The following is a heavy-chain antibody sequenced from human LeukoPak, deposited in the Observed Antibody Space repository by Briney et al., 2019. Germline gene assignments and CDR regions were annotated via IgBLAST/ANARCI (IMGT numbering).Heavy chain of an antibody. V-gene: IGHV4-59*01. Sequence: SETLSLTCTVSGGSISSYYWSWIRQPPGKGLEWIGYIYYSGSTNYNPSLKSRVTISVDTSKNQFSLKLSSVTAADTAVYYCARGVKLGYYDSSGYPPLEAFDIWGQGTMVTVSS. CDR1: GGSISSYY. CDR2: IYYSGST. CDR3: ARGVKLGYYDSSGYPPLEAFDI. D-gene: IGHD3-22*01. J-gene: IGHJ3*02.